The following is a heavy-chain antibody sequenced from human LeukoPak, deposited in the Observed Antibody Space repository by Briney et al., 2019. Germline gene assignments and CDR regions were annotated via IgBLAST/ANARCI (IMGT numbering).Heavy chain of an antibody. CDR2: INHSGST. CDR3: ARATAFVVY. J-gene: IGHJ4*02. Sequence: SETLSLTCAVYGGSFSGYYWSWIRQPPGKGLEWIGEINHSGSTNYNPSLKSRVTISVDTSKYQFSLKLSSVTAADTAVYYCARATAFVVYWGQGTLVTVSS. CDR1: GGSFSGYY. D-gene: IGHD2-21*01. V-gene: IGHV4-34*01.